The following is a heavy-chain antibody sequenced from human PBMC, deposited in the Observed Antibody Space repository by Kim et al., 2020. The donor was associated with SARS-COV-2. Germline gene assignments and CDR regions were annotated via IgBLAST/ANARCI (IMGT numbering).Heavy chain of an antibody. Sequence: GGSLRLSCAASGFTFSSYSMNWVRQAPGKGLEWVSYISSSSSTIYYADSVKGRFTISRDNAKNSLYLQMNSLRDEDTAVYYCARDLFYYYGSGSYGSIDYWGQGTLVTVSS. CDR3: ARDLFYYYGSGSYGSIDY. V-gene: IGHV3-48*02. CDR2: ISSSSSTI. CDR1: GFTFSSYS. D-gene: IGHD3-10*01. J-gene: IGHJ4*02.